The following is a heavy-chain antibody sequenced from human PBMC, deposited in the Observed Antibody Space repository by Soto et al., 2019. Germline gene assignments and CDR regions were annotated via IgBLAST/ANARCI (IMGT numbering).Heavy chain of an antibody. CDR3: ASISSFPLLCLDV. CDR2: IYHSESA. V-gene: IGHV4-30-2*01. CDR1: GGSISSGGYS. J-gene: IGHJ4*02. D-gene: IGHD6-6*01. Sequence: TLSLTCAVSGGSISSGGYSWSWIRQPTGKGLEWIGYIYHSESAYYNPSLKSRVTISVDRPKNQFSLKPSSVTAADTDVYYWASISSFPLLCLDVWGQGNLVTVSS.